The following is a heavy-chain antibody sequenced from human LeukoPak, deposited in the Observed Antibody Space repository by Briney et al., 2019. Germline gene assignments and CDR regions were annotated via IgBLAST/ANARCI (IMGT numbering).Heavy chain of an antibody. CDR3: AKEGGPYYYDSSGYYDY. V-gene: IGHV3-23*01. Sequence: GGSLRLSCAASGFTFSSYGMSWVRQAPGKGLEWVSGISASGGSTYYADSVKGRFTISRDNSKNTLYLQMNGLRAEDTAVYYCAKEGGPYYYDSSGYYDYWGQGTLVTVSS. J-gene: IGHJ4*02. CDR1: GFTFSSYG. CDR2: ISASGGST. D-gene: IGHD3-22*01.